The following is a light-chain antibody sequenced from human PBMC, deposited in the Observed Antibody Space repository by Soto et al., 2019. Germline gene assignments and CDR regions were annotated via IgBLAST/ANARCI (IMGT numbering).Light chain of an antibody. J-gene: IGKJ2*01. V-gene: IGKV3-15*01. CDR2: GAS. Sequence: EIVMTQSPATLSVSPGERATLSCRASQSVSSNLAWYQQKPGQAPRHLIYGASTRATGIPARFSGSGSGTEFTLTISSQQSEDFAGYYCHQYNNWPPKFTFGQGTKLEIK. CDR3: HQYNNWPPKFT. CDR1: QSVSSN.